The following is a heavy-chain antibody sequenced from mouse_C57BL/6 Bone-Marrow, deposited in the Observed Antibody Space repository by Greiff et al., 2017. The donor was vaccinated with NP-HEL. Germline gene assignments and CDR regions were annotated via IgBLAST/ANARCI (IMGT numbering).Heavy chain of an antibody. CDR1: GYTFTEYT. Sequence: QVQLQQSGAELVKPGASVKLSCKASGYTFTEYTIHWVKQRSGQGLEWIGWFYPGSGSIKYNEKFKDKATLTADKSSSTVYLELSRLTSEDSAVYCCARHAGRDITAVVDYYFDYWGQGTTLTVSS. J-gene: IGHJ2*01. CDR2: FYPGSGSI. CDR3: ARHAGRDITAVVDYYFDY. V-gene: IGHV1-62-2*01. D-gene: IGHD1-1*01.